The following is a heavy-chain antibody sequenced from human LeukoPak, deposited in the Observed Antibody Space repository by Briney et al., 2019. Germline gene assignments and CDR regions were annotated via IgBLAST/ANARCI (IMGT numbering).Heavy chain of an antibody. CDR3: ARGRGYCSSTSCYGTGYYYYYGMDV. CDR1: GGSFSGYY. Sequence: SETLSLTCAVYGGSFSGYYWSWIRQPPGKGLEWIGEINHSGSTNYNPSLKSRVTISVDTSKNQFSLKLSSVTAADTAVYYCARGRGYCSSTSCYGTGYYYYYGMDVWGKGTTVTVSS. V-gene: IGHV4-34*01. CDR2: INHSGST. J-gene: IGHJ6*04. D-gene: IGHD2-2*01.